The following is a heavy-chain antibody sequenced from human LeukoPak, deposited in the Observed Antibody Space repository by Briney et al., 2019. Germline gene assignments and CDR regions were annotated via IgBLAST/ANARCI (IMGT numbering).Heavy chain of an antibody. CDR1: GGTFSSYT. J-gene: IGHJ3*02. Sequence: SSVKVSCKASGGTFSSYTISWVRQAPGRGLEWMGRIIPILGIANYAQKFQGRVTITADKSTSTAYMELSSLRSEDTAVYYCARGLRPYDGGYSYGFDAFDIWGQGTMVTVSS. CDR2: IIPILGIA. CDR3: ARGLRPYDGGYSYGFDAFDI. V-gene: IGHV1-69*02. D-gene: IGHD5-18*01.